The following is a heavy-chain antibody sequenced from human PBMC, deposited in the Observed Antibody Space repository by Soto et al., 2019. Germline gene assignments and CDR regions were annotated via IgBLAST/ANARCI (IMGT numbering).Heavy chain of an antibody. D-gene: IGHD5-18*01. CDR1: GYTFTSYY. CDR2: INPSGGST. Sequence: ASVKVSCKASGYTFTSYYMHWVRQAPGQGLEWMGIINPSGGSTSYAQKFQGRVTMTRDTSTSTVYMELSSLRSEDTAVYYCARVDTAMENYYYGMDVWGQGTTVTVSS. J-gene: IGHJ6*02. V-gene: IGHV1-46*01. CDR3: ARVDTAMENYYYGMDV.